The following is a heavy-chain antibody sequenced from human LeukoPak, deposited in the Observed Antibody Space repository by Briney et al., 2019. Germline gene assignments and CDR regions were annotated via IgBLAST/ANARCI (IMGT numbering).Heavy chain of an antibody. J-gene: IGHJ5*02. CDR2: IYHSGST. Sequence: PSQILSLTCAVSGGSISSGGYSWSWIRQPPGKGLEWIGYIYHSGSTYYNPSLKSRVTISVDRSKNQFSLKLSSVTAADTAVYYCARAYYDSSGRNQFDPWGQGTLVTVSS. CDR3: ARAYYDSSGRNQFDP. D-gene: IGHD3-22*01. CDR1: GGSISSGGYS. V-gene: IGHV4-30-2*01.